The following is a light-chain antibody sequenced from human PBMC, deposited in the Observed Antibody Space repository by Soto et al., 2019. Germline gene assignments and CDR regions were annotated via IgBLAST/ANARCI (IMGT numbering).Light chain of an antibody. CDR2: AAS. V-gene: IGKV1-6*01. CDR1: QAIGND. J-gene: IGKJ1*01. Sequence: AIQMTQSPSSLSASVGDRVTITCRASQAIGNDLGWYQQIPGKAPKLLIYAASRLHSGVPSKFSGSGSGSEFTRTISSLQPEDFATYYCLQNYRSPWTFGQGTKVELK. CDR3: LQNYRSPWT.